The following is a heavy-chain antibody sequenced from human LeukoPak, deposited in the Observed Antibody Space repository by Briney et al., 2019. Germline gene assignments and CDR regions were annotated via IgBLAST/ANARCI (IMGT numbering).Heavy chain of an antibody. CDR2: IKQDGSEK. V-gene: IGHV3-7*01. D-gene: IGHD2-2*01. CDR3: ARVPGCSSTSCLGTFDY. Sequence: GGSLTLSCAACGFTFSSYWMSWVRQAPGKGLEWVANIKQDGSEKYYVDSVKGRFTISRDNAKNSLYLQMNSLRAEDTAVYYCARVPGCSSTSCLGTFDYWGQGTLVTVSS. CDR1: GFTFSSYW. J-gene: IGHJ4*02.